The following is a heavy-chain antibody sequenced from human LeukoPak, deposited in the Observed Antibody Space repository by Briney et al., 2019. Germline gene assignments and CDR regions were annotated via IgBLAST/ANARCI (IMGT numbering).Heavy chain of an antibody. D-gene: IGHD3-16*02. V-gene: IGHV3-48*01. Sequence: GGSLRLSCAASGFTFSGYSMNWVRQAPGKGLEWVSYISSRSDAIYYADSVKGRFTISRDNSKNTLYLQMNSLRAEDTAVYYCARADYDYVWGSYRLFDYWGQGTLVTVSS. CDR2: ISSRSDAI. J-gene: IGHJ4*02. CDR1: GFTFSGYS. CDR3: ARADYDYVWGSYRLFDY.